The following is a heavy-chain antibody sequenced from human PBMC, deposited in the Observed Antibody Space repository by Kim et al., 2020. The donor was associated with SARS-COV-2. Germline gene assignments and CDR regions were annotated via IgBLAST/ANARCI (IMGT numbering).Heavy chain of an antibody. V-gene: IGHV4-61*02. D-gene: IGHD3-22*01. J-gene: IGHJ4*02. CDR2: IYTSGST. CDR1: GGSISSGSYY. CDR3: ARGYYDSSGYVPFDY. Sequence: SETLSLTCTVSGGSISSGSYYWSWIRHPAGKGLEWIGRIYTSGSTNYNPSLKSRVTISVDTSKNQFSLKLSSVTAADTAVYYCARGYYDSSGYVPFDYWGQGTLVTVSS.